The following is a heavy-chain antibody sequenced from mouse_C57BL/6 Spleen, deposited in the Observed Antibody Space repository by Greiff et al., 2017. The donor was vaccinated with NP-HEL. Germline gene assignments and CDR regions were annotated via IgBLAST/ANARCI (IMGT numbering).Heavy chain of an antibody. J-gene: IGHJ2*01. Sequence: VQLQQPGAELVMPGASVKLSCKASGYTFTSYWMHWVKQRPGQGLEWIGEIDPSDSYTNYNQKFKGKSTLTVDKSSSTAYMQLSSLTSEDTAVYYCARKGWVYYFDYWGKGTTLTVSS. CDR1: GYTFTSYW. V-gene: IGHV1-69*01. CDR2: IDPSDSYT. D-gene: IGHD3-2*02. CDR3: ARKGWVYYFDY.